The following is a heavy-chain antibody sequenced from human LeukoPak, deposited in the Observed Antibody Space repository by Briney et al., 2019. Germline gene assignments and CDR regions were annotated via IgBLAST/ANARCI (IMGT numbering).Heavy chain of an antibody. V-gene: IGHV1-69*06. CDR3: ARMHSSSTPQGTIDY. Sequence: SVKVSCKASGGTFSSYAISWVRQAPGQGLEWMGGIIPIFGTANYAQKFRGRVTITADKSTSTAYMELSSLRSEDTAVYYCARMHSSSTPQGTIDYWGQGTLVTVSS. J-gene: IGHJ4*02. CDR2: IIPIFGTA. CDR1: GGTFSSYA. D-gene: IGHD6-6*01.